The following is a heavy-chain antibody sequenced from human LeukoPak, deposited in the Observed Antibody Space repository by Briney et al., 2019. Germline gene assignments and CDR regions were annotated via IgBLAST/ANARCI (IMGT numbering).Heavy chain of an antibody. Sequence: ASVKVSCKASGYTFTSYGISWVRQAPGHGLNWMGWISAYNGNTIYTQQLQGRVTMTTDTSTSTAYMELGTLRSDDTAVYYCARDLTTMTNNWFDPWGQGTLVTVSS. CDR1: GYTFTSYG. CDR3: ARDLTTMTNNWFDP. V-gene: IGHV1-18*01. CDR2: ISAYNGNT. J-gene: IGHJ5*02. D-gene: IGHD4-17*01.